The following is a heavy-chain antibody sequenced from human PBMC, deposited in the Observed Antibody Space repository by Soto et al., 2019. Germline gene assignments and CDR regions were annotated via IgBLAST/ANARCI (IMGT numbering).Heavy chain of an antibody. CDR2: IYYSGST. CDR1: GGSISSGGYY. D-gene: IGHD3-3*01. J-gene: IGHJ4*02. V-gene: IGHV4-31*03. CDR3: ARGTLEYYFDY. Sequence: TLSLTCTVSGGSISSGGYYWSWIRQHPGKGLEWIGYIYYSGSTYYNPSLKSRVTISVDTSKNQFSLKLSSVTAADTAVYYCARGTLEYYFDYWGQGTLVTVSS.